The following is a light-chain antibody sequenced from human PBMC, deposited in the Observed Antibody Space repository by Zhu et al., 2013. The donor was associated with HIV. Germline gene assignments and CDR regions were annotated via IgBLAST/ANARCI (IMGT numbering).Light chain of an antibody. CDR3: QQSYSTPLT. J-gene: IGKJ4*01. CDR2: AAS. CDR1: QAISSY. Sequence: IQLTQSPSSLSASVGDRVTITCRASQAISSYLAWYQQKPGKAPKLLMYAASTLQGGVPSRFSGGGFGTDFSLTISSLQPEDFAAYYCQQSYSTPLTFGGGTKVEIK. V-gene: IGKV1-39*01.